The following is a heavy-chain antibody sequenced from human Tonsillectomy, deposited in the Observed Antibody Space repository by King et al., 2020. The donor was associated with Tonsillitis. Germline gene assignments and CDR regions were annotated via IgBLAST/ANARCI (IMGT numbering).Heavy chain of an antibody. CDR3: ARDQVSGYGDYERDYYYGMDV. V-gene: IGHV3-21*01. J-gene: IGHJ6*02. CDR1: GFTFSSYS. Sequence: QLVQSGGGLVKPGGSLRLSCAASGFTFSSYSMNWVRQAPGKGLEWVSSISSSSSYIYYADSVKGRFTISRDDAKNSLYLQMNSLRAEDTAVYYCARDQVSGYGDYERDYYYGMDVWGQGTTVTVSS. D-gene: IGHD4-17*01. CDR2: ISSSSSYI.